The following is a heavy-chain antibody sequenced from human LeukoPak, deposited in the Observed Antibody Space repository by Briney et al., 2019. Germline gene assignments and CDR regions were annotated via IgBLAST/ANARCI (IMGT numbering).Heavy chain of an antibody. Sequence: SETLSLTCAVYGGSFSGYYWSWIRQPPGKGLEWIGEINHSGSTNYNPSLKSRVTISVDTSKNQFSLKLSSVTAADTAVYYCAKSLLVDGYNFDYWGQGTLVTVSS. CDR2: INHSGST. D-gene: IGHD5-24*01. CDR3: AKSLLVDGYNFDY. J-gene: IGHJ4*02. CDR1: GGSFSGYY. V-gene: IGHV4-34*01.